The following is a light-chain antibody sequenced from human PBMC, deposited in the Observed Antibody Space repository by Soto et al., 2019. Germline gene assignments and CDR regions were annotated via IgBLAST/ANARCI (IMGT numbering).Light chain of an antibody. J-gene: IGLJ2*01. CDR3: EAWDDSLSGAV. CDR2: NND. V-gene: IGLV1-44*01. CDR1: SSNIGANP. Sequence: QSVLTQPPSASGTPGQRVTISCSGSSSNIGANPINWYQQLPGTAPKLLIYNNDQRPSGVPDRFSASKSGTSASLAISGLQSEDEADYYCEAWDDSLSGAVLGGGTQLTVL.